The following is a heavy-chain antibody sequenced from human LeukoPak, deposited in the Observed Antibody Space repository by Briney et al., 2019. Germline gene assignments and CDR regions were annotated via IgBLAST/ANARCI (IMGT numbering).Heavy chain of an antibody. Sequence: GGSLRPSCAASGFTFSSYAMSWVRQAPGKGLEWVSAISGSGGSTFYADSVKGRFTISRDNSKNTLYLQMNSLRAEDTAVYYCAKDQWTYSSSFDYWGQGTLVTVSS. V-gene: IGHV3-23*01. D-gene: IGHD6-6*01. CDR1: GFTFSSYA. CDR3: AKDQWTYSSSFDY. J-gene: IGHJ4*02. CDR2: ISGSGGST.